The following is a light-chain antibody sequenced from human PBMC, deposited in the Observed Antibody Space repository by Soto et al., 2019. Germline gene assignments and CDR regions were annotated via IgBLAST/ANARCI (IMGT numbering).Light chain of an antibody. Sequence: DIEMTQSPSTLSASVGDRVTITCRASQTISSWLAWYQQKPGKAPKLLIFDAAMLESGVPSRFSGSGSVTDFTLSVSSLEPDAFGTYYCQQYNDSAYTFCQGAKLEIQ. J-gene: IGKJ2*01. CDR3: QQYNDSAYT. V-gene: IGKV1-5*01. CDR2: DAA. CDR1: QTISSW.